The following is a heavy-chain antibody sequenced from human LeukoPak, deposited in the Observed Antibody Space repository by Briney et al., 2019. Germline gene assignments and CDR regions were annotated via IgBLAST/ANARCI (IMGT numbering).Heavy chain of an antibody. V-gene: IGHV1-46*01. D-gene: IGHD3-22*01. J-gene: IGHJ3*02. Sequence: ASVKVSCKASGYTFTSYYMHWVRQAPGQGLEWMGIINPSGGSTSYTQKFQGRVTMTRDMSTSTVYMELSSLRSEDTAVYYCARGGGGYLDAFDIWGQGTMVTVSS. CDR2: INPSGGST. CDR1: GYTFTSYY. CDR3: ARGGGGYLDAFDI.